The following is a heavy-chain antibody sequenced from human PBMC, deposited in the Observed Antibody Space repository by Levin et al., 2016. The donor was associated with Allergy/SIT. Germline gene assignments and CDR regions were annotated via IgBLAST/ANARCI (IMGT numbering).Heavy chain of an antibody. CDR2: INAYNGNT. Sequence: ASVKVSCKASGYNFINYYMHWVRQAPGQGLEWMGWINAYNGNTKYAQKLQGRVTMTTDTSTSTAYMELGSLTSDDTAVYYCARDYEVRGKKYYGMDVWGQGTTVTVSS. CDR1: GYNFINYY. D-gene: IGHD3-10*02. J-gene: IGHJ6*02. CDR3: ARDYEVRGKKYYGMDV. V-gene: IGHV1-18*04.